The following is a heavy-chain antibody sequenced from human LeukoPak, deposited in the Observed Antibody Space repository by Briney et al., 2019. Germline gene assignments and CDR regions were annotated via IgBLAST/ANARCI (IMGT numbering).Heavy chain of an antibody. V-gene: IGHV3-48*03. CDR3: ARVTYGDYG. CDR2: ISCSGNII. D-gene: IGHD4-17*01. J-gene: IGHJ4*02. Sequence: GGSLRPSCAASGFTFSSYEMNWVRQAPGKGLEWVSYISCSGNIISYADSVKGRFTISRDNAKNSLYLQMNSLRAEDTAVYYCARVTYGDYGWGQGTLVTVSS. CDR1: GFTFSSYE.